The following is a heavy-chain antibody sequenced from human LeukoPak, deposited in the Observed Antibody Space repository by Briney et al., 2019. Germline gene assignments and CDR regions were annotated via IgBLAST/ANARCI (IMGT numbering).Heavy chain of an antibody. CDR1: GYSFTNYW. V-gene: IGHV5-10-1*01. D-gene: IGHD4-17*01. CDR3: ATGASKVTTDFANY. J-gene: IGHJ4*02. Sequence: GESLKISCKASGYSFTNYWISWVRQMPGRGLEWMGRIDPRDSYTKYSPSFEGHVTISVGKSISSAFLQWNSLNASDSAMYYCATGASKVTTDFANYWGQGTQVAVSS. CDR2: IDPRDSYT.